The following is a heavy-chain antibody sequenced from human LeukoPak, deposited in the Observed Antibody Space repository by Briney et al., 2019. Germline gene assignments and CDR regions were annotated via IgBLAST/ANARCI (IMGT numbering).Heavy chain of an antibody. J-gene: IGHJ4*02. CDR1: GFTCSSYA. V-gene: IGHV3-23*01. D-gene: IGHD3-9*01. CDR3: AKAGRYFGLFDY. Sequence: GGSMRLCCAASGFTCSSYAMSWVRQAPGKGLEWVSAISGSGGSTYYADSVKGRFTISRDNSRNTLYLQMNSLRAEDTAVYYCAKAGRYFGLFDYWGQGTLVTVSS. CDR2: ISGSGGST.